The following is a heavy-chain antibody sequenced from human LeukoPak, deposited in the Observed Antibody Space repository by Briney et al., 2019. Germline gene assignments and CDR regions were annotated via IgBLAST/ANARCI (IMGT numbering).Heavy chain of an antibody. CDR1: GCTFSSYW. CDR2: INSDGSST. D-gene: IGHD6-19*01. J-gene: IGHJ4*02. Sequence: GGSLRLSCAASGCTFSSYWMHWVRQAPGKGLVWVSRINSDGSSTSYADSVKGRVTISRDNAKNTLYLQMNSLRAEDTAVYYCARASVAGTLIGYWGQGTLVTVSS. CDR3: ARASVAGTLIGY. V-gene: IGHV3-74*01.